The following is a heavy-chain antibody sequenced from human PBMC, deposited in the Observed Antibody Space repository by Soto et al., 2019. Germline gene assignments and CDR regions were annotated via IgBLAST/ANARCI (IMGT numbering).Heavy chain of an antibody. CDR3: ARADIVVVPATFDP. CDR1: GGSISSYY. D-gene: IGHD2-2*01. CDR2: IYYSGST. Sequence: SETLSLTCTVSGGSISSYYWSWIRQPPGKGLEWIGYIYYSGSTNYNPSLTIRVTISVDTSKTQCSLKLSSVTAADTAVYYCARADIVVVPATFDPWGQGPLGTSPQ. V-gene: IGHV4-59*01. J-gene: IGHJ5*02.